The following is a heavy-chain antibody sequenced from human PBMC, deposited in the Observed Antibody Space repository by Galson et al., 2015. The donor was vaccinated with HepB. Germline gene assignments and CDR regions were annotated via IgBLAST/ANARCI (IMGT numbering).Heavy chain of an antibody. V-gene: IGHV1-46*01. J-gene: IGHJ6*02. CDR3: ARDVSAALFYYYYGMDV. CDR2: INPSGGST. CDR1: GYTFTSYY. Sequence: SVKVSCKASGYTFTSYYMHWVRQAPGQGLEWLGIINPSGGSTSYAQKFQGRVTMTRDTSTSTVYMELSSLRSEDTAVYYCARDVSAALFYYYYGMDVWGQGTTVTVSS. D-gene: IGHD2/OR15-2a*01.